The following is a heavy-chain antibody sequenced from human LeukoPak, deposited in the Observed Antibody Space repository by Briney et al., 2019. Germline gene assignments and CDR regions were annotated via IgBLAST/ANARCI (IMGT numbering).Heavy chain of an antibody. D-gene: IGHD2-15*01. CDR1: GFTFSSYW. Sequence: GGSLRLSCAASGFTFSSYWMSWVRQAPGKGLEWVANIKQDGSEKYYVDSVKGRFTISRDNAKNSLYLQMNSLRAEDTAVYYCARVGSRRGSCGSCYKYWGQGTLVTVSS. CDR3: ARVGSRRGSCGSCYKY. CDR2: IKQDGSEK. V-gene: IGHV3-7*01. J-gene: IGHJ4*02.